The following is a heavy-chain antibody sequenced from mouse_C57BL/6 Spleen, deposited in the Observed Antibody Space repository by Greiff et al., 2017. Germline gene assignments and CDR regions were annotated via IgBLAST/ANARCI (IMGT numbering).Heavy chain of an antibody. Sequence: QVQLQQPGAELVRPGTSVKLSCKASGYTFTSYWMHWVKQRPGQGLEWIGMIDPSDSYTNYNQKFKGKATLTVDTSSSTAYLQLSSLTSEDSAVYYCAREQEPTGTPFAYWGQGTLVTVSA. J-gene: IGHJ3*01. D-gene: IGHD4-1*01. CDR2: IDPSDSYT. V-gene: IGHV1-59*01. CDR1: GYTFTSYW. CDR3: AREQEPTGTPFAY.